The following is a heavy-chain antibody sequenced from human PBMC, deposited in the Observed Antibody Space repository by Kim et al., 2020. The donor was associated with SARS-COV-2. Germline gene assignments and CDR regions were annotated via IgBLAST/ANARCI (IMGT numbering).Heavy chain of an antibody. Sequence: SETLSLTCTVSGGSISSSSYYWGWIRQPPGKGLEWIGSIYYSGSTYYNPSLKSRVTISVDTSKNQFSLKLSSVTAADTAVYYCARPIYCGGDCYSGPFDYWGQGTLVTVSS. J-gene: IGHJ4*02. CDR2: IYYSGST. CDR3: ARPIYCGGDCYSGPFDY. V-gene: IGHV4-39*01. CDR1: GGSISSSSYY. D-gene: IGHD2-21*02.